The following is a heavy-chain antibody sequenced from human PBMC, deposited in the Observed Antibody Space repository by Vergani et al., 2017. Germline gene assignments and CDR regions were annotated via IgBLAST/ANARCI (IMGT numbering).Heavy chain of an antibody. Sequence: QVQLQQWGAGLLKPSETLSLTCAVYGGSFSGYYWSWIRQPPGKGLEWIGEINHSGSTNYNPSLKSRVTISVDTSKNQFSLKLTSVTAADTAVYYCARGYLGPPRRGVYYYYYMDVWGKGPTVTVSS. D-gene: IGHD2/OR15-2a*01. CDR2: INHSGST. CDR1: GGSFSGYY. CDR3: ARGYLGPPRRGVYYYYYMDV. J-gene: IGHJ6*03. V-gene: IGHV4-34*01.